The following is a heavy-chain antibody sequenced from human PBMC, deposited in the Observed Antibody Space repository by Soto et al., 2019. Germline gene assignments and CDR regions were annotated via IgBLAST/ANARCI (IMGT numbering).Heavy chain of an antibody. CDR1: GGTFSSYA. Sequence: SVKVSCKASGGTFSSYAISWVRQAPGQGLEWMGGIIPIFGTANYAQKFQGRVTITADESTSTAYMELSSLRSEDTAVYYCARDLRPPYCSSTSCYTGFDYWGQGTLVTVSS. CDR3: ARDLRPPYCSSTSCYTGFDY. V-gene: IGHV1-69*13. J-gene: IGHJ4*02. CDR2: IIPIFGTA. D-gene: IGHD2-2*02.